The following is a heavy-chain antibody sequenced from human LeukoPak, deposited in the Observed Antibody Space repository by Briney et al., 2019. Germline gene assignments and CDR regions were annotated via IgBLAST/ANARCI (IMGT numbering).Heavy chain of an antibody. Sequence: ASVKVSCKCSGYTFTSYGISWVRQAPGQGLEWVGWISAYNGNTNYAQKLQGRVTMTTDTSTSTAYMELSSLRSEDTAMYYCARGHYYGSRSYYPTFDYWGQGTLVAVSS. CDR1: GYTFTSYG. J-gene: IGHJ4*02. D-gene: IGHD3-10*01. CDR2: ISAYNGNT. CDR3: ARGHYYGSRSYYPTFDY. V-gene: IGHV1-18*01.